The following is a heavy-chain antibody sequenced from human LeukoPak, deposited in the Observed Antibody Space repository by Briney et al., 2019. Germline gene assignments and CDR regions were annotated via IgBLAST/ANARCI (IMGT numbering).Heavy chain of an antibody. V-gene: IGHV4-31*03. D-gene: IGHD5-24*01. CDR3: ARDLGDGYLANDY. CDR2: FYYSGST. Sequence: SETLSLTCTISGGSISSGAYYWSWIRQHPGKGLEWIGYFYYSGSTYYNPSLKSRVTISVDTSKNQFSLDLSSVTAADTAVYYCARDLGDGYLANDYWGQGTLVTVSS. J-gene: IGHJ4*02. CDR1: GGSISSGAYY.